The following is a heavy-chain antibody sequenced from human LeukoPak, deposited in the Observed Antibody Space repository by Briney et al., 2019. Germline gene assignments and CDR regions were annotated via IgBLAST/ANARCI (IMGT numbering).Heavy chain of an antibody. J-gene: IGHJ4*02. D-gene: IGHD3-16*02. CDR2: IKSKTDGGTT. Sequence: GGSLRLSCAASGFTFSNAWMNWVRQAPGKGLEWVGRIKSKTDGGTTDYAAPVKGRSTISRDDSKNTLYLQMNSLKTEDTAVYYCTTTYYDYVWGSYRKHLDYWGQGTLVTVSS. CDR1: GFTFSNAW. V-gene: IGHV3-15*07. CDR3: TTTYYDYVWGSYRKHLDY.